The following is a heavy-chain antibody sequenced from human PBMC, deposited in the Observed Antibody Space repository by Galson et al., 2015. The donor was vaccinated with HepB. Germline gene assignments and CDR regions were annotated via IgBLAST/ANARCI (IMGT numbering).Heavy chain of an antibody. Sequence: SVKVSCKASGYTFTSYAMHWVRQAPGQRLEWMGWINAGNGNTKYSQKFQGRVTITRDTSASTAYMELSSLRSEDTAVYYCARAPSGLLQGGLGYWGQGTLVTVSS. CDR3: ARAPSGLLQGGLGY. D-gene: IGHD2-15*01. CDR1: GYTFTSYA. CDR2: INAGNGNT. V-gene: IGHV1-3*01. J-gene: IGHJ4*02.